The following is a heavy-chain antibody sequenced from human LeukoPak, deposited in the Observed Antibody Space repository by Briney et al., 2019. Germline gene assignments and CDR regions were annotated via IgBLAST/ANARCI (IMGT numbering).Heavy chain of an antibody. J-gene: IGHJ6*03. Sequence: PGGSLRLSCAASGFTFSSYAMHWVRQAPGKGLEYVSAISSNGGSTYYANSVKGRFTISRDNSKNTLYLQMGSLRAEDMAVYYCARDSTWELLFPYYYYMDVWGKGTTVTVSS. CDR3: ARDSTWELLFPYYYYMDV. CDR1: GFTFSSYA. V-gene: IGHV3-64*01. CDR2: ISSNGGST. D-gene: IGHD1-26*01.